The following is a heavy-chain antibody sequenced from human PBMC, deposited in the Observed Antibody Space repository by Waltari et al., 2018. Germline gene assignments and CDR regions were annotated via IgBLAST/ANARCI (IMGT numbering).Heavy chain of an antibody. CDR3: ASHITVPRTRGFDR. V-gene: IGHV4-4*02. CDR2: IYHSGSV. J-gene: IGHJ4*02. D-gene: IGHD2-21*01. CDR1: GVSISNSW. Sequence: QVQLQESGPGLVQPSGILSLTCDVSGVSISNSWWSWVRQSPGKGREGIGEIYHSGSVNYNPSIKRRVTISVDNSKNQLSLGLNDLTAADTAVYYCASHITVPRTRGFDRWGQGIQVTVSS.